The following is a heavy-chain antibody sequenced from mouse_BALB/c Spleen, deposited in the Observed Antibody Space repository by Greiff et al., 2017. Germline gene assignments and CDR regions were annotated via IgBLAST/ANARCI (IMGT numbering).Heavy chain of an antibody. CDR1: GFTFSSFG. V-gene: IGHV5-17*02. J-gene: IGHJ2*01. CDR2: ISSGSSTI. D-gene: IGHD2-1*01. CDR3: ARGRDGNDY. Sequence: EVNLVESGGGLVQPGGSRKLSCAASGFTFSSFGMHWVRQAPEKGLEWVAYISSGSSTIYYADTVKGRFTISRDNPKNTLFLQMTSLRSEDTAMYYCARGRDGNDYWGQGTTLTVSS.